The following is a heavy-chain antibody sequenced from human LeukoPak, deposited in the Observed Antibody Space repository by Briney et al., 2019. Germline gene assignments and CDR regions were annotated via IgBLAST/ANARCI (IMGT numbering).Heavy chain of an antibody. V-gene: IGHV1-2*02. Sequence: ASVKVSCKASGYTFTGYYMHWVRQAPGQGLEWMGWINPNSGGTNYAQKFQGRVTITTDESTSTAYMELSSLRSEDTAVYYCARVGIFSNWFDPWGQGTLVTVSS. CDR3: ARVGIFSNWFDP. D-gene: IGHD1-26*01. J-gene: IGHJ5*02. CDR1: GYTFTGYY. CDR2: INPNSGGT.